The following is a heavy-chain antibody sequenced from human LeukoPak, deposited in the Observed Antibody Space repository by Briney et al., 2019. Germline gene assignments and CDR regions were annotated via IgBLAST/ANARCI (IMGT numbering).Heavy chain of an antibody. Sequence: GESLKISCKGSGYSFTSYWIGWVRQMPGKGLEWMWIIYPGDSDTRYSPSFQGQVTISADKSISTAYLQWSSLKASDTAMYYCARHSARIAAAGTVAEPLDYWGQGTLVTVSS. CDR3: ARHSARIAAAGTVAEPLDY. CDR1: GYSFTSYW. CDR2: IYPGDSDT. V-gene: IGHV5-51*01. D-gene: IGHD6-13*01. J-gene: IGHJ4*02.